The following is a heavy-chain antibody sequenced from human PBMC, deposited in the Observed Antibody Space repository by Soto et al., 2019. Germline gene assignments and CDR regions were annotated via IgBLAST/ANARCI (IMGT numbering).Heavy chain of an antibody. J-gene: IGHJ4*02. CDR3: ARGAGLWVGIQFDY. CDR2: IYYSGST. CDR1: GGSISSYY. Sequence: PSETLSLTCTVSGGSISSYYWSWIRQPPGKGLEWIGYIYYSGSTNYNPSLKSRVTISVDTSKNQFSLKLSSVTAADTAVYYCARGAGLWVGIQFDYRGQGNLVTASS. D-gene: IGHD3-10*01. V-gene: IGHV4-59*13.